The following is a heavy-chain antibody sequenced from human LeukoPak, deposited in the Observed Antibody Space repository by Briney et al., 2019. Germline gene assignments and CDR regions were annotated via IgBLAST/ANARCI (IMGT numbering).Heavy chain of an antibody. V-gene: IGHV3-7*01. CDR1: GFTFSKNW. D-gene: IGHD4-17*01. Sequence: GRSLRLSCAASGFTFSKNWMSWVRQAPGKGLEWVANMKHDGSEIYYVDSVKGRFTISRDNSKNSLYLQMSRMRADDTAVYYCARHYGDYRRHAFDCWGQGTLVTVSS. CDR2: MKHDGSEI. J-gene: IGHJ4*02. CDR3: ARHYGDYRRHAFDC.